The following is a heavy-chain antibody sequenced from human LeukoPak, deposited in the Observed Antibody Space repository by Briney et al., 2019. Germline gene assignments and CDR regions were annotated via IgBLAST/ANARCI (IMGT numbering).Heavy chain of an antibody. Sequence: GGSLRLSCAASGFTVSSNYMSWVRQTPGKGLEWVSVLYSGGSTDYTESVKGRFTISRDNSKNTLYLQMNSLRAEDTAVYYCAGAGDYWGQGTLVTVSS. CDR3: AGAGDY. J-gene: IGHJ4*02. V-gene: IGHV3-66*01. CDR2: LYSGGST. CDR1: GFTVSSNY.